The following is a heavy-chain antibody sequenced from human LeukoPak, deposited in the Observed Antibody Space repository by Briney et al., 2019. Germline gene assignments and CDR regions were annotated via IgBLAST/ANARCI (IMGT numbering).Heavy chain of an antibody. D-gene: IGHD1-1*01. CDR1: GYTFTKLS. CDR2: FDPEDGET. CDR3: ARYMGIFWYFDL. Sequence: ASVKVSCKVSGYTFTKLSMHWVRLAPGKGLEWMGGFDPEDGETIYAQKFQGRVTMTTDTSTSTAYMELRSLRSDDTAVYYCARYMGIFWYFDLWGRGTLVTVSS. V-gene: IGHV1-24*01. J-gene: IGHJ2*01.